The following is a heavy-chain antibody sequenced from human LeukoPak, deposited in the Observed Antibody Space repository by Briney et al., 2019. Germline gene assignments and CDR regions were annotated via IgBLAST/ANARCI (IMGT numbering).Heavy chain of an antibody. CDR3: GTETVNGRHDYGDYLFDY. D-gene: IGHD4-17*01. V-gene: IGHV1-24*01. J-gene: IGHJ4*02. Sequence: ASVKVSCKVSGYTLTELSMHWVRQAPGKGLEWMGGFDPEDGETIYAQKFQGRVTMTEDTSTDTAYMELSSLRSEDTAVYYCGTETVNGRHDYGDYLFDYWGQGTLVTVSS. CDR2: FDPEDGET. CDR1: GYTLTELS.